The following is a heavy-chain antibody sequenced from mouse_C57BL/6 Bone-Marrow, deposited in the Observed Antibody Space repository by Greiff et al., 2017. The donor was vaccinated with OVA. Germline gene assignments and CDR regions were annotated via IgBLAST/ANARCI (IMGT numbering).Heavy chain of an antibody. V-gene: IGHV1-55*01. CDR1: GYTFTSYW. Sequence: VQLQQPGAELVKPGASVKMSCKASGYTFTSYWITWVKQRPGQGLEWIGDIYPGSGSTNYNEKFKSKATLTVDTSSSTAYMQLSSLRSEDSAVYYCARGPGLRLRAWFAYWGQGTLVTVSA. D-gene: IGHD2-4*01. CDR3: ARGPGLRLRAWFAY. CDR2: IYPGSGST. J-gene: IGHJ3*01.